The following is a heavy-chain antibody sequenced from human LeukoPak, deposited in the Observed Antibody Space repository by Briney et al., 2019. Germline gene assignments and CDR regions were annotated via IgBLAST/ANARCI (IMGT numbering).Heavy chain of an antibody. V-gene: IGHV3-48*03. CDR3: ARDPYSGSYGDSYYYYMDV. CDR1: GFTFSSYE. J-gene: IGHJ6*03. CDR2: ISSSGSTI. Sequence: GGSLRLSCAASGFTFSSYEMNWVRQAPGKGLEWVSYISSSGSTIYYADSVKGRFTISRDNAKNSLYLQMNSLRAEDTAIYYCARDPYSGSYGDSYYYYMDVWGKGTTVTISS. D-gene: IGHD1-26*01.